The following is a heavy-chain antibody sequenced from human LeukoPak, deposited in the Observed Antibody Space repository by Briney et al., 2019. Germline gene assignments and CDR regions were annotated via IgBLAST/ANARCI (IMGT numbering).Heavy chain of an antibody. CDR3: ARSSAVVRSFDY. V-gene: IGHV4-59*08. D-gene: IGHD5-18*01. CDR2: IYYSGST. CDR1: GGSISSYY. Sequence: SETLSLTCTVSGGSISSYYWSWIRQPPGKGLEWIGYIYYSGSTNYNPSLKSRVTISVDTSKNQFSLKLSSVTAADTAVYYCARSSAVVRSFDYWGQGTLVTVSS. J-gene: IGHJ4*02.